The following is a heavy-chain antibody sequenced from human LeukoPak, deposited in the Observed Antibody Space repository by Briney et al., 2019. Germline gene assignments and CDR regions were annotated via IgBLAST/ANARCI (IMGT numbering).Heavy chain of an antibody. CDR1: DFTFSSYD. J-gene: IGHJ3*02. CDR2: ISPDGNNR. CDR3: ACQWIQLWGGI. V-gene: IGHV3-30*03. Sequence: PGGSLRLSCAASDFTFSSYDIHWVRQAPGKGLEWVAVISPDGNNRYYADSVKGRFTISRDSSKNTLYLQMNRLRVEDTAVYYCACQWIQLWGGIWGQGTMVTVSS. D-gene: IGHD5-18*01.